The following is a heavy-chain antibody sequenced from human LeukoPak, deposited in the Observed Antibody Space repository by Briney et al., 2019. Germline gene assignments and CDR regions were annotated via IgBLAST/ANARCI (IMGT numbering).Heavy chain of an antibody. J-gene: IGHJ4*02. D-gene: IGHD3-10*01. CDR2: VSSDGINT. CDR1: GFTFSNFA. CDR3: ARGKLLWFGEFAN. Sequence: PGGSLRLSCSASGFTFSNFAMSWVRQAPGKGLEWVSAVSSDGINTYYTDSLKGRFTISRDNSKNSLYLQMNSLRAEDTAVYYCARGKLLWFGEFANWGQGTLVTVSS. V-gene: IGHV3-23*01.